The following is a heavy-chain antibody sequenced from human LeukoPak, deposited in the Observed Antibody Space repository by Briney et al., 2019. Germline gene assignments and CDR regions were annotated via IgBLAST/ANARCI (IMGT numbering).Heavy chain of an antibody. V-gene: IGHV1-3*01. CDR2: INAGNGNT. J-gene: IGHJ3*02. D-gene: IGHD3-22*01. CDR1: GYTFTSYA. CDR3: ARPVDSSAYSWAFDI. Sequence: GASVKVSCKASGYTFTSYAIHWVRQAPGQRLEWMGWINAGNGNTKYSQKFQGRVTITRDISASTAYMELSSLRSEDTAVYYCARPVDSSAYSWAFDIWGQGTMVTVSS.